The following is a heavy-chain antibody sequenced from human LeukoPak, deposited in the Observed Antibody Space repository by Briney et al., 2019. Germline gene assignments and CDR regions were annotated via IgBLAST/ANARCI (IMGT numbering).Heavy chain of an antibody. D-gene: IGHD2-21*02. J-gene: IGHJ4*02. Sequence: ASVKVSCKASGYTCTVHYGHWVRQAPGQGPEWVGWFNPTSGDANYAQRFQGRVTMTRVTSISTAYMELKGLTTADTAVYYCARATRRGLLPFDYWGQGTRVTVSS. CDR1: GYTCTVHY. CDR3: ARATRRGLLPFDY. V-gene: IGHV1-2*02. CDR2: FNPTSGDA.